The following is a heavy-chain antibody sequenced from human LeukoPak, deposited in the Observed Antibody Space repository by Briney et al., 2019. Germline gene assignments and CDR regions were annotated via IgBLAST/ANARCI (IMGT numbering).Heavy chain of an antibody. CDR1: GGTFSSYA. V-gene: IGHV1-69*04. CDR3: ATSPSGDYYDSSGYPLGEFDP. CDR2: IIPILGIA. Sequence: SVKVSCKASGGTFSSYAISWVRQAPGQGLEWMGRIIPILGIANYAQKLQGRVTITADKSTSTAYMELSSLRSEDTAVYYCATSPSGDYYDSSGYPLGEFDPWGQGTLVTVSS. D-gene: IGHD3-22*01. J-gene: IGHJ5*02.